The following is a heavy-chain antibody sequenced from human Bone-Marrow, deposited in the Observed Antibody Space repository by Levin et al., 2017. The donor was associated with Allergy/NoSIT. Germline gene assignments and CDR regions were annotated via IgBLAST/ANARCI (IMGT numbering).Heavy chain of an antibody. CDR1: GGTFSSYA. D-gene: IGHD3-16*02. J-gene: IGHJ6*02. Sequence: KISCKASGGTFSSYAISWVRQAPGQGLEWMGGIIPIFGTANYAQKFQGRVTITADESTSTAYMELSSLRSEDTAVYYCARDRGYSVWGSYRGSSRADDGMDVWGQGTTVTVSS. V-gene: IGHV1-69*01. CDR3: ARDRGYSVWGSYRGSSRADDGMDV. CDR2: IIPIFGTA.